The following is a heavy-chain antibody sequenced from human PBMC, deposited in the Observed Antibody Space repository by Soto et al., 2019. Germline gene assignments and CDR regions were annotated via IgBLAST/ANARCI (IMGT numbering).Heavy chain of an antibody. Sequence: ASVNVSCKASGYTFTNFGVTWVRRAPGQGLEWMGWISAYTDTPNYAQKFQGRVTMTIDTSTSTAYMDLRSLTSDDAAVYYCARVITGVEAWFDPWGQGTLVTVSS. CDR2: ISAYTDTP. V-gene: IGHV1-18*01. CDR1: GYTFTNFG. D-gene: IGHD1-20*01. J-gene: IGHJ5*02. CDR3: ARVITGVEAWFDP.